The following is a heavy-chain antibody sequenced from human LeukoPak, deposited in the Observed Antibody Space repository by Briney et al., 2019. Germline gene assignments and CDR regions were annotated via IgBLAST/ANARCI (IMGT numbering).Heavy chain of an antibody. D-gene: IGHD3-10*01. CDR3: ARGGGSGSYKEIDY. CDR1: GGSISSGGYS. Sequence: SETLSLTCAVSGGSISSGGYSWSWIRQPPGKGLEWIGYIYHSGSTYYNPSLKSRVTISVDTSKNQFSLKLSSVTAADTAVYYCARGGGSGSYKEIDYWGQGTLVTVSS. J-gene: IGHJ4*02. V-gene: IGHV4-30-2*01. CDR2: IYHSGST.